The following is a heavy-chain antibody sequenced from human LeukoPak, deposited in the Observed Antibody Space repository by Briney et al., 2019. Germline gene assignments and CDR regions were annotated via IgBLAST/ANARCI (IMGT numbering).Heavy chain of an antibody. D-gene: IGHD3-22*01. CDR2: IWYDGSNK. CDR1: GFTFSSYG. J-gene: IGHJ4*02. CDR3: ARDLGHWDSSAYFDY. V-gene: IGHV3-33*01. Sequence: GRSLRLSCAASGFTFSSYGMHWVRQAPGKGLEWVAVIWYDGSNKYYADSVKGRFTISRDNSKNTLYLQMNSPRAEDTAVYYCARDLGHWDSSAYFDYWGQGTLVTVSS.